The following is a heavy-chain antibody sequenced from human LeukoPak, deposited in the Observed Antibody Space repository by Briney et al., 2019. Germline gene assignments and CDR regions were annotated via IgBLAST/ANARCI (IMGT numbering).Heavy chain of an antibody. CDR1: GFTFSDYY. CDR3: ARDGGATMVRGVATYDS. J-gene: IGHJ4*02. V-gene: IGHV3-11*04. D-gene: IGHD3-10*01. Sequence: GGSLRLSCAASGFTFSDYYMSWIRQAPGKGLEWVSSIGISSNKIYYADSVKGRFIISRDNAKNSVYLQMNSLRAEDTAVYYCARDGGATMVRGVATYDSWGQGTLVTVSS. CDR2: IGISSNKI.